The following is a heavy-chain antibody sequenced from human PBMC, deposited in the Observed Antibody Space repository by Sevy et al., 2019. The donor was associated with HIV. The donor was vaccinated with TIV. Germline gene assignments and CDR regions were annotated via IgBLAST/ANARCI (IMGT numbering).Heavy chain of an antibody. CDR1: GFTFNNYG. CDR3: AGDRKVLLVVYAIPFDVFDI. CDR2: IRHDGSDE. V-gene: IGHV3-30*02. J-gene: IGHJ3*02. D-gene: IGHD2-8*02. Sequence: GSLRLSCAASGFTFNNYGMHWVRQAPGKGLEWVTFIRHDGSDEYYTDSVKGRFTISRDNSKNTVYLQMNSLRAEDTAVYYCAGDRKVLLVVYAIPFDVFDIWGQGTMVTVSS.